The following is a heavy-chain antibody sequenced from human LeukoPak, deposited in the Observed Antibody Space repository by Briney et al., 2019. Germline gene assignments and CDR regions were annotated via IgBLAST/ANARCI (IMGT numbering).Heavy chain of an antibody. Sequence: GGSLRLSCAASGFTFSSYAMHWVRQAPGKGLEWVAVISYDGSNKYYADSVKGRFTISRDNSKNTLYLQMNSLRAEDTAVYYCAKDWVEGTVGDAFDIWGQGTMVTVSS. V-gene: IGHV3-30-3*01. CDR3: AKDWVEGTVGDAFDI. CDR1: GFTFSSYA. CDR2: ISYDGSNK. J-gene: IGHJ3*02. D-gene: IGHD2-15*01.